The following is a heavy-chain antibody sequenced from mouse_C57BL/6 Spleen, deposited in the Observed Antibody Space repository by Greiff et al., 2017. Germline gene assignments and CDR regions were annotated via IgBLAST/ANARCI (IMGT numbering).Heavy chain of an antibody. V-gene: IGHV1-82*01. CDR3: ARGGNGDVRYFDY. CDR2: IYPGDGDT. D-gene: IGHD4-1*01. Sequence: QVQLKESGPELVKPGASVKISCKASGYAFSSSWMNWVKQRPGKGLEWIGRIYPGDGDTNYNGKFKGKATLTADKSSSTAYMQLSSLTSEDSAVYFCARGGNGDVRYFDYWGQGTTLTVSS. CDR1: GYAFSSSW. J-gene: IGHJ2*01.